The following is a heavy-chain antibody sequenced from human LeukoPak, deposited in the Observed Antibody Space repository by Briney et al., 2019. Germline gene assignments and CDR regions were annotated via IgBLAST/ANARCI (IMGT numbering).Heavy chain of an antibody. J-gene: IGHJ4*02. Sequence: TLSLTCTVSGGSISSGGYYWSWIRQHPGKGLEWIGYIYYSGSTYYNPSLKSRLTISVDTSKNQFSLKLSPVTAADTAVYYCARAWFGELYYFDYWGQGTLVTVSS. CDR3: ARAWFGELYYFDY. V-gene: IGHV4-31*03. CDR1: GGSISSGGYY. CDR2: IYYSGST. D-gene: IGHD3-10*01.